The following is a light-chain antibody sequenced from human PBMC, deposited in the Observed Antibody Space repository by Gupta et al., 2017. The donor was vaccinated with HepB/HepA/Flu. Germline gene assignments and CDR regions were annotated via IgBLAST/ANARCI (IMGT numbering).Light chain of an antibody. CDR2: VPSDGSN. CDR1: SGHSGHA. Sequence: QLVQPHSPSASAYLGASAKLTCTLSSGHSGHAVAGPQQPPGKGPRYLMRVPSDGSNSNGDGIPDRFSGSSSGAERYLTISRLQADEEADYYCQTWATGGRWVFGGGTKFTV. J-gene: IGLJ3*02. CDR3: QTWATGGRWV. V-gene: IGLV4-69*01.